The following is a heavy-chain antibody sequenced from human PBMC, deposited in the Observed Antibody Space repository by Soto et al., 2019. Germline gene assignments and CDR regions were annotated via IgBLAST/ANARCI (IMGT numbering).Heavy chain of an antibody. J-gene: IGHJ4*02. V-gene: IGHV4-34*01. Sequence: QVQIQQWGAGLLKPAETLSLTCAVYGGSFSDYYWSWIRQPPGKGLERIGEINHSGITNYSPSLKGRVTMSVDTSTNQFSLKLTSVTAADTALYYCARFPFDSNDWTNPRYFDIWGQGTLVTVSS. D-gene: IGHD3-22*01. CDR2: INHSGIT. CDR3: ARFPFDSNDWTNPRYFDI. CDR1: GGSFSDYY.